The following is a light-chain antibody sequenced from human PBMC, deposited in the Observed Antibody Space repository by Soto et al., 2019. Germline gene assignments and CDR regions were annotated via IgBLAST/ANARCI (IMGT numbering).Light chain of an antibody. CDR2: GAS. Sequence: EIVLTQSPGTLSLSPVERATLYFISSQSVISTYLAWYQQKPGQAPRLLIYGASSRATGIPDRFSGSGSGTDFTLTISRLEPEDFAVYYCQQYGSSPITCGQGTRREIK. V-gene: IGKV3-20*01. CDR3: QQYGSSPIT. CDR1: QSVISTY. J-gene: IGKJ5*01.